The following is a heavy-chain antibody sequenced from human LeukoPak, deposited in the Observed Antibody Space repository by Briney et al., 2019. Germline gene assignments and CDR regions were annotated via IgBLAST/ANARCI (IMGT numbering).Heavy chain of an antibody. Sequence: GGSLRLSCAASGFTVSSNYTSWVRQAPGKGLEWVSVIYSGGSTYYADSVKGRFTISRDNSKNTLYLQMNSLRAEDTAVYYCASRATAGGDAFDIWGQGTMVTVSS. V-gene: IGHV3-53*01. CDR1: GFTVSSNY. J-gene: IGHJ3*02. CDR2: IYSGGST. D-gene: IGHD5-12*01. CDR3: ASRATAGGDAFDI.